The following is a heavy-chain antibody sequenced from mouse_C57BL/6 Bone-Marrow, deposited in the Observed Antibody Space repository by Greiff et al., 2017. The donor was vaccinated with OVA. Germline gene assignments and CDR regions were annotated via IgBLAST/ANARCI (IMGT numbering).Heavy chain of an antibody. Sequence: VQLVESGAELARPGASVKLSCKASGYTFTSYGISWVKQRTGQGLEWIGEIYPRSGNTYYNEKFKGKATLTADKSSSTAYMELRSLTSEDSAVYFCARGDYDGYSFDYWGQGTTLTVSS. CDR2: IYPRSGNT. V-gene: IGHV1-81*01. CDR1: GYTFTSYG. CDR3: ARGDYDGYSFDY. J-gene: IGHJ2*01. D-gene: IGHD2-3*01.